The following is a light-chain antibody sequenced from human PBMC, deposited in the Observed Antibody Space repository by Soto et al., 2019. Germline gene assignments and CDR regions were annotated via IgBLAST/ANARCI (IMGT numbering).Light chain of an antibody. V-gene: IGKV3D-15*01. CDR1: QSINNY. J-gene: IGKJ1*01. CDR3: QQYNNWPGT. Sequence: EIVLTQSPATLSLSPGERATLSCRAGQSINNYLAWYQQKPGQSPRLLIYGASSRATGIPARFSGSGSGTEFTLTISSLQSEDFAVYYCQQYNNWPGTFGQGTKVDIK. CDR2: GAS.